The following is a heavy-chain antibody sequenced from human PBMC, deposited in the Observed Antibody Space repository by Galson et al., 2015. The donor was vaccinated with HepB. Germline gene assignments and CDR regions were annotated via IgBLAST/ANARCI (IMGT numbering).Heavy chain of an antibody. V-gene: IGHV3-23*01. Sequence: SLRLSCAACGFTFTSYGMSWVRQAPGKGLECVSAISRGGDTSYYADSVKGRFTVSRDSSTNTLYLQMNGLRADDTAIYYCVRGTTAPDYWSQGTLVTVSS. CDR2: ISRGGDTS. J-gene: IGHJ4*02. CDR3: VRGTTAPDY. D-gene: IGHD2/OR15-2a*01. CDR1: GFTFTSYG.